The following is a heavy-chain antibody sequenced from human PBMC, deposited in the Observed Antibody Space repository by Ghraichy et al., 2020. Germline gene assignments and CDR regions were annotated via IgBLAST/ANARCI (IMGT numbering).Heavy chain of an antibody. CDR2: INHSGST. CDR3: ARALPDGYQLRVYYFDY. Sequence: SETLSLTCAVYGGSFSGYYWSWIRQPPGKGLEWIGEINHSGSTNYNPSLKSRVTISVDTSKNQFSLKLSSVTAADTAVYYCARALPDGYQLRVYYFDYWGQGTLVTVSS. J-gene: IGHJ4*02. V-gene: IGHV4-34*01. CDR1: GGSFSGYY. D-gene: IGHD2-2*01.